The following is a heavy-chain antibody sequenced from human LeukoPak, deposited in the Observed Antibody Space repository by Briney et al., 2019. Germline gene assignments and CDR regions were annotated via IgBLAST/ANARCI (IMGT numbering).Heavy chain of an antibody. D-gene: IGHD5-12*01. J-gene: IGHJ5*02. Sequence: GGSLRLSCAASGFAFSTFAISWVRQAPGKGLEWVSAISGSGGGTYYADSVKGRLTISRDNSKNTLYLQMSSLRAEDTAVYYCAKAFSAYENWPPNWFDPWGQGTLVTVSS. CDR3: AKAFSAYENWPPNWFDP. CDR2: ISGSGGGT. CDR1: GFAFSTFA. V-gene: IGHV3-23*01.